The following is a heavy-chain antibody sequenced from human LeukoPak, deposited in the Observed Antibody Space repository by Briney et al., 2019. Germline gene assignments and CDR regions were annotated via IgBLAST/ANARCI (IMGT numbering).Heavy chain of an antibody. V-gene: IGHV4-59*01. J-gene: IGHJ4*02. CDR3: ASSLQWLSYFDY. CDR1: GGSISSYY. CDR2: IYYSGTT. Sequence: SETLSLTCTVSGGSISSYYWSWIRQPPGKGLEWIGYIYYSGTTNYNPSLKSRVTISVDTSKNQFSLKLSSATAADTAVYYCASSLQWLSYFDYWGQGTLVTVSS. D-gene: IGHD6-19*01.